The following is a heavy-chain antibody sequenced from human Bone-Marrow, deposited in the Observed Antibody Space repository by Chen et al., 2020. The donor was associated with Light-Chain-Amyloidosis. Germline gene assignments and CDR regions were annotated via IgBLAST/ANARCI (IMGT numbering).Heavy chain of an antibody. V-gene: IGHV4-38-2*02. CDR1: AYSVTSNYY. CDR2: IHHRWVT. CDR3: ARYVGDTFYFDY. Sequence: QVQLQESGPGLVKPSETLSLTCIVSAYSVTSNYYWSWLRQPPGTGVEWVATIHHRWVTYLNPSFGSRVTISVDTSNNQFSLRLNSVTATDTAVYYCARYVGDTFYFDYWGQGMLVTVSS. D-gene: IGHD3-10*02. J-gene: IGHJ4*02.